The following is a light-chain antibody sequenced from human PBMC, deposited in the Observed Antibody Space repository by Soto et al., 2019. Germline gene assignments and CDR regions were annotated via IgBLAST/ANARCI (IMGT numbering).Light chain of an antibody. CDR3: QQRAGSST. CDR2: GAS. V-gene: IGKV3-20*01. Sequence: EVVLTQSPGTLSLSPGERATLSCRASQSVSSSFLSWYQQKPGQSPRLLIYGASGRATGIPDRFSGSGSGTDFTLTLSSLEPEDFAVYYCQQRAGSSTFGQGTRLEIK. J-gene: IGKJ5*01. CDR1: QSVSSSF.